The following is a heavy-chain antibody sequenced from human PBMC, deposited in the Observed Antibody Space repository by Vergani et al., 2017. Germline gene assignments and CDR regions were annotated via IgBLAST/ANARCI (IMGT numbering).Heavy chain of an antibody. CDR1: GGSISSGSYY. J-gene: IGHJ6*02. CDR3: ARDPLYSTTWPFLLLDMDV. V-gene: IGHV4-61*02. Sequence: QVQLQESGPGLVRPSQTLSLTCTVSGGSISSGSYYWSWFRQPAGKGLEWIGRFYTGGGTSYNPSLKSRVTISVDTSKTQFSLQLSSMTAADTAVYYCARDPLYSTTWPFLLLDMDVWGQGTTVTVSS. D-gene: IGHD6-13*01. CDR2: FYTGGGT.